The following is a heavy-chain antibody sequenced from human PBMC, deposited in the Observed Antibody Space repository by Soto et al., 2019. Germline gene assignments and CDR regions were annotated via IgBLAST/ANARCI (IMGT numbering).Heavy chain of an antibody. D-gene: IGHD6-13*01. Sequence: SGPTLVNPTQTLTLTCTFSGFSLSTSGMCVSWIRQPPGKALEWLALIDWDDDKYYSTSLKTRLTISKDTSKNQVVLTMTNMDPVDTATYYCARIPYSSSSLNYYYGMDVWGQGTTVTVSS. J-gene: IGHJ6*02. CDR3: ARIPYSSSSLNYYYGMDV. CDR2: IDWDDDK. CDR1: GFSLSTSGMC. V-gene: IGHV2-70*01.